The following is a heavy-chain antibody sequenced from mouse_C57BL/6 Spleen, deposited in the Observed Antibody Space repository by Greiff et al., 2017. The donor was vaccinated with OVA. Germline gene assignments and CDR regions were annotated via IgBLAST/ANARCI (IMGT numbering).Heavy chain of an antibody. J-gene: IGHJ1*03. CDR1: GYTFTSYT. CDR3: ARSGTSWYFDV. D-gene: IGHD4-1*01. V-gene: IGHV1-4*01. CDR2: INPSSGYT. Sequence: VKLQESGAELARPGASVKMSCKASGYTFTSYTMHWVKQRPGQGLEWIGYINPSSGYTKYNQKFKDKATLTADKSSSTAYMQLSSLTSEDSAVYYCARSGTSWYFDVWGTGTTVTVSS.